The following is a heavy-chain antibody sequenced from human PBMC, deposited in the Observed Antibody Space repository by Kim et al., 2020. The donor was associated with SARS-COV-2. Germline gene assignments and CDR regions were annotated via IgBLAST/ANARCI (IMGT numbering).Heavy chain of an antibody. J-gene: IGHJ6*02. V-gene: IGHV3-30*01. D-gene: IGHD3-9*01. Sequence: GRFTISRENAKNTLYLQMNSLGAEDTAVYYCARDGRYFYWSHRVYYGMDVWGQGTTVTVSS. CDR3: ARDGRYFYWSHRVYYGMDV.